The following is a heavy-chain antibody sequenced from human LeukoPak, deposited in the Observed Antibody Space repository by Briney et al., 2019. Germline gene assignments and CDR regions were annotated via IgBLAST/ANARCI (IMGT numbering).Heavy chain of an antibody. CDR3: AREYDSRAIFDS. D-gene: IGHD4-11*01. V-gene: IGHV3-48*01. CDR2: IGYGGSPI. Sequence: GGSLRLSCEASGDTFSGRSVIWVPQAPGKGLEWISYIGYGGSPIHFADSVKGRFGISRDDAKNSLYLYINTLRAEDTAIYYCAREYDSRAIFDSWGQGILVTVSS. J-gene: IGHJ4*02. CDR1: GDTFSGRS.